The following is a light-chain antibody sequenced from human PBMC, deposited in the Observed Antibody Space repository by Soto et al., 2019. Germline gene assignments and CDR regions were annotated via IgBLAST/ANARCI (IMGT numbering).Light chain of an antibody. J-gene: IGLJ1*01. CDR3: ASWDDTLNGYV. CDR1: RSNIGSNS. V-gene: IGLV1-44*01. Sequence: QSVLTQPPPVSGTPGQRVIISCSGSRSNIGSNSVNWYQQLPGTAPKLLIYINDQRPSGVPDRFSGSTSGSSASLAISGLHSDDEADYYCASWDDTLNGYVFGSGTKVTV. CDR2: IND.